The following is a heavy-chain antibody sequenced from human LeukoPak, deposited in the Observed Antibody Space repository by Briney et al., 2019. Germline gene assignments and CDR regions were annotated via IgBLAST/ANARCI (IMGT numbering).Heavy chain of an antibody. D-gene: IGHD6-25*01. Sequence: SQTLSLTSTVSGESVSSYYWSCIRQPAGQGLEWVVGASGGGDANFIPALESRVTMSVDTSKNQFSLKLISVTAADTAVYYCARGPHLAADVYFDFWGRGILVTVSS. CDR3: ARGPHLAADVYFDF. J-gene: IGHJ4*02. V-gene: IGHV4-4*07. CDR1: GESVSSYY. CDR2: ASGGGDA.